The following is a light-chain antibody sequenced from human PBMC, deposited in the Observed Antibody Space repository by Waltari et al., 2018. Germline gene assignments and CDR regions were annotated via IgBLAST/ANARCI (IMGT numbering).Light chain of an antibody. CDR2: EVS. V-gene: IGLV2-14*01. J-gene: IGLJ3*02. Sequence: QSALTQPASVSGSPGQSITISCTGTSSDVGGYGPVSWYQQHPGNAPKLIIYEVSNRPSGVSDRFSGSKSGNTASLTISGLQAEDEADYYCNSFTSSRTWVFGGRTKVTVL. CDR3: NSFTSSRTWV. CDR1: SSDVGGYGP.